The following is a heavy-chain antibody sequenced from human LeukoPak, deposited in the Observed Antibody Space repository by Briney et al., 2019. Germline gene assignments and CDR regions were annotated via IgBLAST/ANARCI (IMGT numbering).Heavy chain of an antibody. Sequence: SETLSLTCTVSGGSISSYYWSWIRQPPGKGLEWIGDIYYSGSTNYNPSLKSRVTISVDTSKNQFSLKLSSVTAADTAVYYCARCYYDSSGYYYYYYYMDVWGKGTTVTVSS. CDR3: ARCYYDSSGYYYYYYYMDV. CDR2: IYYSGST. CDR1: GGSISSYY. J-gene: IGHJ6*03. V-gene: IGHV4-59*01. D-gene: IGHD3-22*01.